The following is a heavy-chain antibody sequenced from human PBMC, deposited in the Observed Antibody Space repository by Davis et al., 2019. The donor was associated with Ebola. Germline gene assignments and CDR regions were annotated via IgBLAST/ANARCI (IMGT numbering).Heavy chain of an antibody. CDR1: GFTFSRYS. V-gene: IGHV3-21*01. D-gene: IGHD3-3*01. J-gene: IGHJ6*02. CDR3: ARDPTRTYYDFWSGSSDYYYGMDV. CDR2: ISSSSSYI. Sequence: GESLKISCAASGFTFSRYSMNWVRQAPGKGLEWVSSISSSSSYIYYADSVKGRFTISRGNAKNSLYLQMNSLRAEDTAVYYCARDPTRTYYDFWSGSSDYYYGMDVWGQGTTVTVSS.